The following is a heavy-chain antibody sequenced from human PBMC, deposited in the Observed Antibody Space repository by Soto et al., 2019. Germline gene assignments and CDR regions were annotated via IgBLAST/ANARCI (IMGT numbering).Heavy chain of an antibody. Sequence: EVQLVESGGGLVKPGGSLRLSCAASGFTFRRFTMNWVRQAPGKGLESVSTISSNSAYIYYTDALRGRFTISRDNAKNSLHLQMNSLRAEDTAVYYCTRDASRDTSARGWFDPWGPGTLVTVSS. CDR1: GFTFRRFT. D-gene: IGHD2-2*01. CDR2: ISSNSAYI. V-gene: IGHV3-21*02. CDR3: TRDASRDTSARGWFDP. J-gene: IGHJ5*02.